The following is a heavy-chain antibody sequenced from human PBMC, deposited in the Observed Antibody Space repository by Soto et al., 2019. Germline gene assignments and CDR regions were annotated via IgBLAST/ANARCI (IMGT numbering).Heavy chain of an antibody. CDR3: TTFTAAGPDDY. CDR2: IRSKANSYAT. V-gene: IGHV3-73*01. CDR1: GFTFSGSA. Sequence: GGSLRLSCAASGFTFSGSAMHWVRQASGKGLEWVGRIRSKANSYATAYAASVKGRFTISRDDSKNTAYLQMNSLKTEDTAVYYCTTFTAAGPDDYWGQGTLVTVSS. J-gene: IGHJ4*02. D-gene: IGHD6-13*01.